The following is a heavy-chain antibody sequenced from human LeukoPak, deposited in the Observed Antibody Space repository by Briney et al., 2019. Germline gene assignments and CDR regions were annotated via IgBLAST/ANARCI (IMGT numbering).Heavy chain of an antibody. CDR1: GGSISSYY. D-gene: IGHD5-12*01. Sequence: PSETLSLTCTVSGGSISSYYWSWIRQPAGKGLEWIGRIYTSGSTNYNPSLKSRVTVSVDTSKNQFSLKLSSVTAPDTAVYYCARGHYSGYDSPVGYWGQGTLVTVSS. CDR3: ARGHYSGYDSPVGY. CDR2: IYTSGST. V-gene: IGHV4-4*07. J-gene: IGHJ4*02.